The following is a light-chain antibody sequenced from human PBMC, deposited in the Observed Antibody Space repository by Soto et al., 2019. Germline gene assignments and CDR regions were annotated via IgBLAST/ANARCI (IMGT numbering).Light chain of an antibody. J-gene: IGKJ4*01. CDR3: QHYNNWPLT. Sequence: EIVMTQSPATLSVSPGERASLSCRASQSVSSNLAWYQQKPGQTPRLLIYATSTRATGIPARFSGSGSGTEFTLTISSLQSGDFAVYYCQHYNNWPLTFGGGTKVEIK. CDR2: ATS. V-gene: IGKV3-15*01. CDR1: QSVSSN.